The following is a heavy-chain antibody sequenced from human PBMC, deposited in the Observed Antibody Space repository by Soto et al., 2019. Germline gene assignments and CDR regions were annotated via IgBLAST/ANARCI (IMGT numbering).Heavy chain of an antibody. CDR2: IYSGGST. D-gene: IGHD6-13*01. CDR1: GFTVSSNY. CDR3: EIGYSSRGSLDY. J-gene: IGHJ4*02. Sequence: EVHLVESGGGLVQPGGSLRLSCAASGFTVSSNYMNWVRQAPGKGLEWVSVIYSGGSTYYADSVKDRFTISRDNSKNTLYLQMHSLRDEDTAVYYCEIGYSSRGSLDYWGQGTLVTVSS. V-gene: IGHV3-66*01.